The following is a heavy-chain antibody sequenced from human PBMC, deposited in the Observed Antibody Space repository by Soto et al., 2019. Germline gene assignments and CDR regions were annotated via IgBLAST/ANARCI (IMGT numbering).Heavy chain of an antibody. CDR3: ARTYYDFWSGLYGMDV. V-gene: IGHV4-59*01. CDR1: GSSMTTYY. CDR2: IYNSGRGST. D-gene: IGHD3-3*01. Sequence: SETLSLTCSVSGSSMTTYYWHWIRQAPGKGLEWIGFIYNSGRGSTGSNPSLKSRVTISVDTSKNQFSLKLSSVTAADTAVYYCARTYYDFWSGLYGMDVWGQGTTVTVSS. J-gene: IGHJ6*02.